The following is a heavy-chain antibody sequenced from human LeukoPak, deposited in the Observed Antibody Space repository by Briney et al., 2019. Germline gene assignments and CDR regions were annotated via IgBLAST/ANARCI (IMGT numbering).Heavy chain of an antibody. CDR1: GYSISSSNW. CDR2: IYYSGSI. J-gene: IGHJ4*02. V-gene: IGHV4-28*05. CDR3: ARSSASGDPYYFDY. Sequence: SETLSLTCAVSGYSISSSNWWGWIRQPPGKGLEWIGYIYYSGSIYYNPSLRSRVTMSVDTSKNQFSLKLSSVTAVDTAVYYCARSSASGDPYYFDYWGQGTLVTVSS. D-gene: IGHD2-21*01.